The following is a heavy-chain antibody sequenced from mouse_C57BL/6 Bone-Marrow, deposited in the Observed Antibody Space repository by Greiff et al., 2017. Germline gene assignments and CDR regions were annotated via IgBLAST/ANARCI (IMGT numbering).Heavy chain of an antibody. J-gene: IGHJ1*03. CDR1: GYTFTDYS. Sequence: EVQLQQSGPVLVKPGASVKMSCKASGYTFTDYSMNWVKQSPGQGLEWIGVIYPYNGGTSYNQKFKGKATLTVDKSSSTAYMELNSLTSEDSAVYYGAREGYGSSYWYFDVWGTGTTVTVSS. CDR3: AREGYGSSYWYFDV. V-gene: IGHV1-19*01. CDR2: IYPYNGGT. D-gene: IGHD1-1*01.